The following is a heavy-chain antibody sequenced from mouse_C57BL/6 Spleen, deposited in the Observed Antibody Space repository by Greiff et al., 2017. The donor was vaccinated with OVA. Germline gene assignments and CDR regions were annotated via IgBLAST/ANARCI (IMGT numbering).Heavy chain of an antibody. Sequence: EVQLQQSGPELVKPGASVKISCKASGYTFTDYYMNWVKQSHGKSLEWIGDINPNNGGTSYNQKFKGKATLTVDKSSSTAYMELRSLTSEDSAVYYCARGYGLAYWGQGTLVTVSA. J-gene: IGHJ3*01. CDR1: GYTFTDYY. CDR2: INPNNGGT. V-gene: IGHV1-26*01. D-gene: IGHD2-10*02. CDR3: ARGYGLAY.